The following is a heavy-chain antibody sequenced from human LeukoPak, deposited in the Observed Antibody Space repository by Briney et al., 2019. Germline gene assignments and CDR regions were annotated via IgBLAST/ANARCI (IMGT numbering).Heavy chain of an antibody. D-gene: IGHD4-23*01. CDR2: ISASGGSA. CDR3: ARDLHGGNSFTSDWYFDL. CDR1: GFTFSSYA. Sequence: GGSLRLSCAASGFTFSSYALSWVRQAPGKGLEWVSSISASGGSAYYADSVRGRFTISRDRPKSTVYLQMNSLRDGDTAVYYCARDLHGGNSFTSDWYFDLWGRGTLVTVSS. J-gene: IGHJ2*01. V-gene: IGHV3-23*01.